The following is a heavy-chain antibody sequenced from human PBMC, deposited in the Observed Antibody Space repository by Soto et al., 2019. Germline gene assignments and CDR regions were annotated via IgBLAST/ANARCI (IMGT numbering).Heavy chain of an antibody. V-gene: IGHV3-23*01. J-gene: IGHJ4*02. CDR2: ISDSGGST. CDR3: AKPPAGIQVCASLDC. Sequence: EVQLLESGGGLVQPGGSLRLSCAASGFTFSSYAMTWVRQAPGEGLEWVSTISDSGGSTYNADSVKGRFTISRDNSKNTLYLQMNSLRPEATAVYYCAKPPAGIQVCASLDCGGQETLVTVSP. CDR1: GFTFSSYA. D-gene: IGHD5-18*01.